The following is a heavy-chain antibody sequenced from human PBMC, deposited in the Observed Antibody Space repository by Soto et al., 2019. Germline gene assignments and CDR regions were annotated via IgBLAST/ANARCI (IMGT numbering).Heavy chain of an antibody. CDR3: ARLGYCSSATCKYYFYYYGMDV. J-gene: IGHJ6*02. Sequence: GGSLRLSCEASGLRLGSYSINWVRQAPGKGLEWVSFISGRGTTTYYADSVKGRFTVSRDNAKNSLSLEVNSLRDEDTAVYYCARLGYCSSATCKYYFYYYGMDVWGQGTTVTVSS. CDR2: ISGRGTTT. CDR1: GLRLGSYS. D-gene: IGHD2-2*01. V-gene: IGHV3-48*02.